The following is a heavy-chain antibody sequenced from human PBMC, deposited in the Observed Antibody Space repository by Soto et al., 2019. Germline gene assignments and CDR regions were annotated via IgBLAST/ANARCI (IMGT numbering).Heavy chain of an antibody. CDR3: ARDVVTPCQGRYYYGMDV. J-gene: IGHJ6*02. D-gene: IGHD2-15*01. Sequence: GGSLRLSCAASGFTFSSYGMHWVRQAPGKGLEWVAVIWYDGSNKYYADSVKGRFTISRDNSKNTLYLQMNNLRAEDTAVYYCARDVVTPCQGRYYYGMDVWGQGTTVTVSS. V-gene: IGHV3-33*01. CDR1: GFTFSSYG. CDR2: IWYDGSNK.